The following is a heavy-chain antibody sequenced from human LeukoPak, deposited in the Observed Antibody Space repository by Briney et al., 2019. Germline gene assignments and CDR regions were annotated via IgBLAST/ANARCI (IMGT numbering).Heavy chain of an antibody. Sequence: SETLSLTCTVSGGSISSSSYYWGWIRQPPGKGLEWIGSIYYSGSTYYNPSLKSRVTISVDTSKNQFSLKLSSVTAADTAVYYCARCYYYDSSGPDYWGQGTLVTVPS. CDR1: GGSISSSSYY. V-gene: IGHV4-39*01. CDR3: ARCYYYDSSGPDY. D-gene: IGHD3-22*01. J-gene: IGHJ4*02. CDR2: IYYSGST.